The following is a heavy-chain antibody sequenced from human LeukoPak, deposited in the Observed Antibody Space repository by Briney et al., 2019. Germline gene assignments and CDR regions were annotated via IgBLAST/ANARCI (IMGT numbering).Heavy chain of an antibody. Sequence: PSETLSLTCTVSGGSISSSGYYWGWIRQPPGKGLEWIASIYYSGSTYYNPSLKSRVTISVDTSKNQLSLKLSSLTAADTAEYYCARHEYSGSYYGLSWFDPWGQGTLVTVSS. D-gene: IGHD1-26*01. V-gene: IGHV4-39*01. CDR2: IYYSGST. J-gene: IGHJ5*02. CDR3: ARHEYSGSYYGLSWFDP. CDR1: GGSISSSGYY.